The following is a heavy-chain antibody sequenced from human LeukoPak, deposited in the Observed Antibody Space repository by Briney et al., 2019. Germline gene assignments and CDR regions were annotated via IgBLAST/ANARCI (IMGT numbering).Heavy chain of an antibody. D-gene: IGHD6-6*01. CDR1: GGSFSGYY. J-gene: IGHJ4*02. V-gene: IGHV4-34*01. CDR3: ARGRRGAARRGGYYFDY. Sequence: SETLSLTCAVYGGSFSGYYWSWIRQPPGKGLEWIGEINHSGSTNYNPSLKSRVTISVDTSKNQLSLKLSSVTAADTAVYYCARGRRGAARRGGYYFDYWGQGTLVTVSS. CDR2: INHSGST.